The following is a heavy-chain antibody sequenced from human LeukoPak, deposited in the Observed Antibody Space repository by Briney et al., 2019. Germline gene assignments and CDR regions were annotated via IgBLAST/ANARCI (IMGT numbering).Heavy chain of an antibody. D-gene: IGHD3-22*01. CDR2: ITSGSDYI. CDR3: ARSITMIVDWFDP. J-gene: IGHJ5*02. Sequence: GGSLRLSCAASGFTFDDFPMTWVRQAPGKGLEWVASITSGSDYIYYADSVKGRFTISRDNAKNSLYLQMNSLRAEDTAVYFCARSITMIVDWFDPWGQGTLVTVSS. V-gene: IGHV3-21*01. CDR1: GFTFDDFP.